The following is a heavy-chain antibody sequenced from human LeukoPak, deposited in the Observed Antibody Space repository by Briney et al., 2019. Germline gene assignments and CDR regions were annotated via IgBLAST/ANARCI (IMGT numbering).Heavy chain of an antibody. Sequence: PGGSLRLSCAASGFTFSSYGMHWVRQAPGKGLEWVAFIRYDGSSKYYADSVEGRFTISRDNSKNTLYLQMNSLRAEDTAVYYCAKDQEYCSSTSCYVIHSFDYWGHGTLVTVSS. V-gene: IGHV3-30*02. J-gene: IGHJ4*01. D-gene: IGHD2-2*01. CDR1: GFTFSSYG. CDR2: IRYDGSSK. CDR3: AKDQEYCSSTSCYVIHSFDY.